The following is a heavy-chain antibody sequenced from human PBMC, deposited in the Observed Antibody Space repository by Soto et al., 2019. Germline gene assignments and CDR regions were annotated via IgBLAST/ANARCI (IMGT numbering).Heavy chain of an antibody. CDR2: IIPIFGTA. J-gene: IGHJ6*02. D-gene: IGHD5-18*01. CDR3: ASRYSYGPLDYYYYGMDV. CDR1: GGTFSSYA. Sequence: QVQLVQSGAEVKKPGSSAKVSCKASGGTFSSYAISWVRQAPGQGLEWMGGIIPIFGTANYAQKFQGRVTITADESTSTAYMELSSLRSEDTAVYYCASRYSYGPLDYYYYGMDVWGQGTTVTVSS. V-gene: IGHV1-69*12.